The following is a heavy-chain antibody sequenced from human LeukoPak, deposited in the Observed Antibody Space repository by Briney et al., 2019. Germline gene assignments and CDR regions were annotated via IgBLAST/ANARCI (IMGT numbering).Heavy chain of an antibody. CDR3: ARVGGYDALVV. J-gene: IGHJ6*04. Sequence: GGSLRLSCAASGFTFSDYYMTWIRQAPGKGLEWVSYISTSGSTIYYADSVKGRFTMSRDNTKNSLYLQMNSLRAEDTAVYYCARVGGYDALVVWGKGTTVTVSS. CDR2: ISTSGSTI. D-gene: IGHD5-12*01. V-gene: IGHV3-11*04. CDR1: GFTFSDYY.